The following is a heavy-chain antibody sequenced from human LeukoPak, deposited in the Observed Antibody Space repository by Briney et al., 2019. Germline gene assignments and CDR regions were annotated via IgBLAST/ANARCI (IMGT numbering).Heavy chain of an antibody. V-gene: IGHV3-74*01. D-gene: IGHD1-26*01. Sequence: GGSLRLSCAASGFTFSSYSMNWVRQAPGKGLVWVSRIKYDASSTSYADSVKGRFTISRDNAKNTLYLQMNSLRAEDTAVYYCARGATYAYYQDYWGQGTLVTVSS. CDR1: GFTFSSYS. J-gene: IGHJ4*02. CDR3: ARGATYAYYQDY. CDR2: IKYDASST.